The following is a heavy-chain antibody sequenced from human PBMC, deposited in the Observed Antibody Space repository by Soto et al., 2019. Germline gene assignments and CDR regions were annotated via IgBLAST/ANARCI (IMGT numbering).Heavy chain of an antibody. CDR1: GFTFSSYA. V-gene: IGHV3-23*01. D-gene: IGHD1-26*01. CDR2: VSDSGGST. Sequence: EVQLLESGGGLVQPGGSLRLSCAASGFTFSSYAMNWVRQAPGQGLEWVSTVSDSGGSTYYVDSVQGRFTISRDNSKNTLFLHMNSLGAEDTAIYYCARTIVGGVVHAFDFWGQGTLVTVSS. CDR3: ARTIVGGVVHAFDF. J-gene: IGHJ4*02.